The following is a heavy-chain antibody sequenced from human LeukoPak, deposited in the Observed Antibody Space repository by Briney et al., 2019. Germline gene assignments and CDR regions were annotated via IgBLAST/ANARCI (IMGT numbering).Heavy chain of an antibody. CDR2: VDGGGGGT. CDR3: AKEGFDS. CDR1: GFTLSSYA. J-gene: IGHJ4*02. Sequence: GGSLRLSCAASGFTLSSYAMTWVRQAPGRGLEWVSSVDGGGGGTYYADSVKGRFTIPRDNSKNTLYLQMNSLRAEDTAVYYCAKEGFDSWGQGTLVTVSS. V-gene: IGHV3-23*01.